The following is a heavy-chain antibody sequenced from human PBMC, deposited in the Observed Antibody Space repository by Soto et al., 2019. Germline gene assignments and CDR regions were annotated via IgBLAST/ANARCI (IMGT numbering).Heavy chain of an antibody. CDR1: GFILSSYA. V-gene: IGHV3-23*01. CDR2: ISGSGTST. J-gene: IGHJ6*02. Sequence: PGGSLRLSCAASGFILSSYAMSWVRQAPGKGLEWVSAISGSGTSTYYADSVKGRFTISGDNSKNTVYLQMNSLRAEDSAVYYCAKGPTIFGVVITFEYYYGMDVWGQGTTVTASS. D-gene: IGHD3-3*01. CDR3: AKGPTIFGVVITFEYYYGMDV.